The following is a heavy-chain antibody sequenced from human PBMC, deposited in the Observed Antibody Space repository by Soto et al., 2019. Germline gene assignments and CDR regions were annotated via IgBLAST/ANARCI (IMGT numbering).Heavy chain of an antibody. CDR3: ARDPVVPAAMKYYYYMDV. Sequence: GGSLRLSCAASGFPVSSNYMSWVRQAPGKGLEWVSVIYSGGSTYYADSVKGRFTISRDNSKNTLYLQMNSLRAEDTAVYYCARDPVVPAAMKYYYYMDVWGKGTTVTVSS. V-gene: IGHV3-66*01. D-gene: IGHD2-2*01. CDR1: GFPVSSNY. J-gene: IGHJ6*03. CDR2: IYSGGST.